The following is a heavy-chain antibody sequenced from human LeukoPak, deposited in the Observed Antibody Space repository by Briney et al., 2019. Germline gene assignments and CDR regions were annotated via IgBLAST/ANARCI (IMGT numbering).Heavy chain of an antibody. CDR2: IYYSGST. V-gene: IGHV4-59*12. CDR3: ARDRGGMIVAGGWFDP. Sequence: SETLSLTCTVSSGSISSYYWSWIRQPPGKGLEWIGYIYYSGSTNYNPSLKSRVTMSVDRSKNQFSLRLDSVTAADTAVYYCARDRGGMIVAGGWFDPWGRGTLVTVSS. D-gene: IGHD3-22*01. J-gene: IGHJ5*02. CDR1: SGSISSYY.